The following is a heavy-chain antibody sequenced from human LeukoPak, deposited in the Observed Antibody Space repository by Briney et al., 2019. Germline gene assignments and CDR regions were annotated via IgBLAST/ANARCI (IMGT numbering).Heavy chain of an antibody. CDR2: ISAYNGNT. CDR3: ATRAIADFDY. Sequence: ASVKVSCKASGYTFTSYGISWVRQAPGQGLEWMGWISAYNGNTNYAQKFQGRVTMTRDASISTVYMELSSLRSDDTAVYYCATRAIADFDYWGQGTLVTVSS. CDR1: GYTFTSYG. V-gene: IGHV1-18*01. D-gene: IGHD2-21*01. J-gene: IGHJ4*02.